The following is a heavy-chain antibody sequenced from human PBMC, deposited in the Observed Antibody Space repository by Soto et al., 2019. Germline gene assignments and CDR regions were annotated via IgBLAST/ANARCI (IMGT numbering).Heavy chain of an antibody. V-gene: IGHV4-59*01. J-gene: IGHJ5*02. CDR3: ARGGYCNSGSCYWFDP. Sequence: SETLSLTCTVSGGSISSYYWSWIRQSPGKGLEWIGYIYYSGSTNYNPSLKSRVTISVDTSKNQFSLKLSSVTAADTAVYYCARGGYCNSGSCYWFDPWGQGTLVTVSS. CDR2: IYYSGST. D-gene: IGHD2-15*01. CDR1: GGSISSYY.